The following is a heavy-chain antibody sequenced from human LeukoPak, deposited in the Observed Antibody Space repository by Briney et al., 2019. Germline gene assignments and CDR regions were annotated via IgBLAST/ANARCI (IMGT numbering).Heavy chain of an antibody. V-gene: IGHV1-69*13. CDR3: ARVSLPSYAPNYYYYYMDV. D-gene: IGHD3-16*01. CDR1: GGTFSSYA. CDR2: IIPIFGTA. Sequence: ASVKVSCKASGGTFSSYAISWVRQAPGQGLEWMGGIIPIFGTANYAQKFQGRVTITADESTSTAYMELSSLRSEDTAVYYCARVSLPSYAPNYYYYYMDVWGKGTTVTISS. J-gene: IGHJ6*03.